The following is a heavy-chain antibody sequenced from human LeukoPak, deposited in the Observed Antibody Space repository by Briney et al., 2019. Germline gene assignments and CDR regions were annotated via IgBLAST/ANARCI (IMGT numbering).Heavy chain of an antibody. CDR1: GFTFSGYA. Sequence: GGSLRLSCAASGFTFSGYAMNWVRQAPGKGLEWVSGISGSGAGTYYADSVKGRFTISRDNSKNKLYLQMNSLRADDTAVYYCAKMVREFYTISYYFDYWGQGTLVTVSS. CDR3: AKMVREFYTISYYFDY. V-gene: IGHV3-23*01. D-gene: IGHD2-8*01. CDR2: ISGSGAGT. J-gene: IGHJ4*02.